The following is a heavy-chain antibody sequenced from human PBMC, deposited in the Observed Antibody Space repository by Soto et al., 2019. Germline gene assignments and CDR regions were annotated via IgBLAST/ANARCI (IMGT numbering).Heavy chain of an antibody. CDR1: GGTFSSYA. CDR3: ARAEEYYYYGMDV. V-gene: IGHV1-69*13. J-gene: IGHJ6*02. Sequence: ASVKVSCKASGGTFSSYAISWVRQAPGQGLEWMGGIIPIFGTANCAQKFQGRVTITADESTSTAYMELSSLRSEDTAVYYCARAEEYYYYGMDVWGQGTTVTVSS. CDR2: IIPIFGTA.